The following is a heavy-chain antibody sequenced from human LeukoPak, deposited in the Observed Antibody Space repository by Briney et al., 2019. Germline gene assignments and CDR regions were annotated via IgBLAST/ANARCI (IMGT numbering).Heavy chain of an antibody. D-gene: IGHD3-22*01. J-gene: IGHJ5*02. Sequence: ASVKVSCKASGYIFTSYCISWVRQAPGQGLEWMGRISVYNGNTNYPQRLQGRVTMTTDTSTTTAYMELRSLRSDDTAVYYCARDINGYYYDSHGYYPTDLWGQGTLVTVSS. CDR2: ISVYNGNT. V-gene: IGHV1-18*01. CDR1: GYIFTSYC. CDR3: ARDINGYYYDSHGYYPTDL.